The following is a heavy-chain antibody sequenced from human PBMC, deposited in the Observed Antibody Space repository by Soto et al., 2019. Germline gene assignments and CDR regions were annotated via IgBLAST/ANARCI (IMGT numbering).Heavy chain of an antibody. CDR2: INPSGNS. Sequence: QLQLQQGGAGLLKPSETLSLTCAVYGGSFGGYFWTWIRQPPGKGLEWIGEINPSGNSNYNPSLKSRVTISVDTSKNQFYLRLSSVTAADSAVYYCARLSDYWGQGILVTVSS. CDR1: GGSFGGYF. V-gene: IGHV4-34*02. CDR3: ARLSDY. J-gene: IGHJ4*02.